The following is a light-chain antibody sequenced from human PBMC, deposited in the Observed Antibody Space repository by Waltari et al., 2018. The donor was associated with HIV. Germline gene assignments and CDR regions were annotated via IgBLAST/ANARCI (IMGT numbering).Light chain of an antibody. CDR3: QQYYSTPFT. V-gene: IGKV4-1*01. CDR1: QSVLYTSKNKNY. Sequence: DIVMTQSPGSLAVSLGERATINCKSSQSVLYTSKNKNYVSWYQQKAGQPPKVLIYWSSTRDSGVPERFSGSGSGTDFTLTIDRLQPEDVAVYFFQQYYSTPFTCGGGTRVEIK. J-gene: IGKJ4*01. CDR2: WSS.